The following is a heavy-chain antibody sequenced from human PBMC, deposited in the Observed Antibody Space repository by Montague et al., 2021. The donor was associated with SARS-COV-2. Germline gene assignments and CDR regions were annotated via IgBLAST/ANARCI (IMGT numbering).Heavy chain of an antibody. CDR2: ISISDGNT. CDR3: AKDRQLVGDDAFDI. Sequence: SLRLSCAASGFTSSSYAMSWVRQAPGKGLEWVSTISISDGNTYYADSVKGRFTISRDKSRNTLYLQMNSLRAEDTAVYYCAKDRQLVGDDAFDIWGQGTMVTVSS. J-gene: IGHJ3*02. V-gene: IGHV3-23*01. D-gene: IGHD6-13*01. CDR1: GFTSSSYA.